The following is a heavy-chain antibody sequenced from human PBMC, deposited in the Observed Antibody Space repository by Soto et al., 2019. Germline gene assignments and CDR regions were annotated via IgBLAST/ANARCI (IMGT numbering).Heavy chain of an antibody. Sequence: SETLSLTCTVSDASCISSYWSWIRQPPGKGLEWIGYIYYSGSTNYNPSLKSRVTISVDTSKNQFSLKLSSVTAADTAVYYCARGLRYFDYWGQGTSVPVSS. CDR3: ARGLRYFDY. CDR2: IYYSGST. CDR1: DASCISSY. D-gene: IGHD4-17*01. V-gene: IGHV4-59*01. J-gene: IGHJ4*02.